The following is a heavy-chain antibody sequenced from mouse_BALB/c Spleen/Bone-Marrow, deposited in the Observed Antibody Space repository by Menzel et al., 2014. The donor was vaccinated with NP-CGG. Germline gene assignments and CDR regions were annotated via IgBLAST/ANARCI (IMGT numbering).Heavy chain of an antibody. D-gene: IGHD2-4*01. J-gene: IGHJ3*01. CDR2: ISGGGSYT. CDR1: GFTFSNYG. CDR3: ARHAYYDQTEVSFIY. Sequence: EVMLVESGGGLVKSGGSLKLSCAASGFTFSNYGMSWARQTPEKRLEWVATISGGGSYTFYSDSVKGRFNISRDNAKNNLYLQLSSLRSEDTAVYYCARHAYYDQTEVSFIYWGQGTLVTVSA. V-gene: IGHV5-9-2*01.